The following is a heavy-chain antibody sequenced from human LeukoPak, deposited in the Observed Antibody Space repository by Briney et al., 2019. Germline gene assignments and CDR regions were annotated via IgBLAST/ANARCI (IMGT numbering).Heavy chain of an antibody. D-gene: IGHD1-26*01. CDR1: GGSISSYY. V-gene: IGHV4-4*07. CDR2: IYTSGDT. Sequence: SETLSLTCTVSGGSISSYYWSWIRQPAGKGLEWIGRIYTSGDTNYNPSLKGRVTMSVDTSKSQFSLKLSSVTAADTAVYFCARDVNWYSGSLIDFWGQGTLVTVSS. CDR3: ARDVNWYSGSLIDF. J-gene: IGHJ4*02.